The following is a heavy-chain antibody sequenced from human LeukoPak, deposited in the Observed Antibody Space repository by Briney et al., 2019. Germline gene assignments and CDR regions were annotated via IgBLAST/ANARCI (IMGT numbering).Heavy chain of an antibody. J-gene: IGHJ4*02. CDR1: GFTFSSYS. Sequence: GGSLRPSCAASGFTFSSYSMNWVRQAPGKGLEWVSSITSSSSYIYYVDSVKGRFTISRDNAKNSLYLQMNSLRAEDTAVYYCARDNPRGYRYGPAGDYWGQGTLVTVSS. CDR2: ITSSSSYI. D-gene: IGHD5-18*01. CDR3: ARDNPRGYRYGPAGDY. V-gene: IGHV3-21*01.